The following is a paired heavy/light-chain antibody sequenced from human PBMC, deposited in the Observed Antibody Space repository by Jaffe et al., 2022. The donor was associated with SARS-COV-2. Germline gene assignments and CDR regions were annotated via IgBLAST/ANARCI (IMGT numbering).Heavy chain of an antibody. Sequence: EVQLVESGGGLEQPGGSLRLSCVGSGFTFRDYPLNWVRQAPGKGLEWVSTLSPAGDSWAYAGSVRGRFTVSRDNSKNTLYLQMKSLRADDTARYYCTKEVTYCNAYSCYGNDYWGQGTLVTVSS. V-gene: IGHV3-23*04. CDR2: LSPAGDSW. J-gene: IGHJ4*02. D-gene: IGHD2-15*01. CDR1: GFTFRDYP. CDR3: TKEVTYCNAYSCYGNDY.
Light chain of an antibody. CDR2: AAS. J-gene: IGKJ1*01. V-gene: IGKV1-9*01. CDR1: QGISNY. CDR3: QQLDSYPRT. Sequence: DIQLTQSPSFLSASVGDRVTITCRASQGISNYLAWYQQKPGKAPQLLIYAASTLQSGVPSRFSGSGFGTEFTLTVSSLQPEDFATYFCQQLDSYPRTFGQGTKVE.